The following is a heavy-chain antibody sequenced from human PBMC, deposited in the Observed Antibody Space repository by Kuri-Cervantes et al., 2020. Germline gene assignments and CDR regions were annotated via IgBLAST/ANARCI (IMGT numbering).Heavy chain of an antibody. CDR2: IWYDGSIK. V-gene: IGHV3-33*08. CDR3: ARDLAYGGYITLNDY. CDR1: GFTVSSYG. Sequence: GESLKISCAASGFTVSSYGMHWVRQAPGKGLEWVAVIWYDGSIKYYADSVKGRFTISRDNSKNTLYLQMNSLRAEDTAVYYCARDLAYGGYITLNDYWGQGTLVTVSS. J-gene: IGHJ4*02. D-gene: IGHD6-25*01.